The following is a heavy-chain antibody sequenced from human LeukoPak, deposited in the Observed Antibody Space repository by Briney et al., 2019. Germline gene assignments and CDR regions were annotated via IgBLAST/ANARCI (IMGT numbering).Heavy chain of an antibody. CDR3: ARDAQYYYDDSGYYYLDY. V-gene: IGHV4-30-4*01. CDR2: IYYTGST. J-gene: IGHJ4*02. Sequence: NPSETLSLTCTVSGGSISSGDYYWNWIRQPPGKGLEWIGYIYYTGSTHYSPSLKSRVSISVDTSKNQFSLKLSSVTAADTAVYYCARDAQYYYDDSGYYYLDYWGQGTLVTVSS. CDR1: GGSISSGDYY. D-gene: IGHD3-22*01.